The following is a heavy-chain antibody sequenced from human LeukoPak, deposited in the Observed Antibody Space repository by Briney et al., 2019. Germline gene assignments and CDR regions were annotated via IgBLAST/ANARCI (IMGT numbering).Heavy chain of an antibody. Sequence: ASVKVSCKASGYTFTGYYMYWVRQAPGQGLEWMRWINPNSGGTNYAQKFQGRVTMTRDTSISTAYMELSRLRSDDTAVYYCASQGGVGAAGTFDYWGQGTLVTVSS. CDR1: GYTFTGYY. J-gene: IGHJ4*02. V-gene: IGHV1-2*02. D-gene: IGHD1-26*01. CDR3: ASQGGVGAAGTFDY. CDR2: INPNSGGT.